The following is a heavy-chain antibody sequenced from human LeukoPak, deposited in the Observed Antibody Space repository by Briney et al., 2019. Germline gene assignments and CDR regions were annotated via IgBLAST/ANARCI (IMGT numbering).Heavy chain of an antibody. V-gene: IGHV1-46*01. CDR2: INPSGGST. CDR1: GYTFTSYY. D-gene: IGHD2-15*01. J-gene: IGHJ4*02. Sequence: GASVKVSCKASGYTFTSYYMHWVRQAPGQGLEWMGIINPSGGSTSYAQKFQGRVTMTRDTSISTTYMELSRLRSDDTAVYYCARETDTLHFDYWGQGTLVTVSS. CDR3: ARETDTLHFDY.